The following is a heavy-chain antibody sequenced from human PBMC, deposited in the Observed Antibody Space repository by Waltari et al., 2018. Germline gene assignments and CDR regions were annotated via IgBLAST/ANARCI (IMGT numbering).Heavy chain of an antibody. V-gene: IGHV4-30-4*01. D-gene: IGHD4-17*01. CDR1: GDSISSGDYY. CDR2: IYYTGRT. Sequence: QVHLQESGPGLVKPSETLSLTCTVTGDSISSGDYYWSWLRQSPGKGLEWIGYIYYTGRTYYNPSLKSRVSMSVDTSKNHVSLKLISVTAADTAVYFCAGNYGDSVYNWFDPWGQGTLVSVSS. CDR3: AGNYGDSVYNWFDP. J-gene: IGHJ5*02.